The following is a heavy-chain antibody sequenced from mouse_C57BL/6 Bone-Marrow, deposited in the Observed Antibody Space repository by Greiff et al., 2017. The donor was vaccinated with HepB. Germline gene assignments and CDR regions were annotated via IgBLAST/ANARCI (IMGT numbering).Heavy chain of an antibody. D-gene: IGHD1-1*01. Sequence: DVKLVESGGGLVQPGGSLSLSCAASGFTFTDYYMSWVRQPPGKALEWLGFIRNKANGYTTEYSASVKGRFTISRDNYQSILYLQMNALRAEDGASYYCARWSKDYGSSGFDYWGQGTTLTVSS. CDR2: IRNKANGYTT. CDR3: ARWSKDYGSSGFDY. J-gene: IGHJ2*01. CDR1: GFTFTDYY. V-gene: IGHV7-3*01.